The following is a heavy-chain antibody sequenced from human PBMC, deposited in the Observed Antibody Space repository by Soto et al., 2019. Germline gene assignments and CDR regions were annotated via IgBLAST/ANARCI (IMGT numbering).Heavy chain of an antibody. J-gene: IGHJ6*02. D-gene: IGHD3-10*01. CDR3: ARDYYGSGHPYGMDV. CDR1: GGSISSGDYY. V-gene: IGHV4-30-4*01. Sequence: SETLSLTCTVSGGSISSGDYYWGWIRQPPGKGLEWIGYICYSGSTYYNPSLKSRVTISVDTSKNQFSLKLSSVTAADTAVYYCARDYYGSGHPYGMDVWGQGTTVTVSS. CDR2: ICYSGST.